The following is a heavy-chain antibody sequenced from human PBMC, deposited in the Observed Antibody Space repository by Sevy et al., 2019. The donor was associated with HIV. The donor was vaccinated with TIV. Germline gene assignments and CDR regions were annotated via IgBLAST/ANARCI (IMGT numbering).Heavy chain of an antibody. CDR2: IYYSGTT. V-gene: IGHV4-61*01. Sequence: GSLRLSCTVSGGSFSSDTYYWSWIRQPPGKGLECIGYIYYSGTTNYNPSLKSRVTISVDTSKNQFSLKLTSVTAADTALYYCARVGGLTDYGMDVWGQGTTVTVSS. CDR3: ARVGGLTDYGMDV. CDR1: GGSFSSDTYY. D-gene: IGHD1-26*01. J-gene: IGHJ6*02.